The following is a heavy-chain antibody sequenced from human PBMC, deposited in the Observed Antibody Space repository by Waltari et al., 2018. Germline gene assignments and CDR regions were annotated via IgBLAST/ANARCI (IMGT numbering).Heavy chain of an antibody. Sequence: QVQLQESGPGLVKPSETLSLTCAVSGYSISSGYYWGWIRQPPGKGLEWIGSIYHSGSTDYNPSLKSRVTISVDTSKNQFSLKLSSVTAADTAVYYCARLVVVPAAPSWFDPGGQGTLVTVAS. J-gene: IGHJ5*02. CDR3: ARLVVVPAAPSWFDP. D-gene: IGHD2-2*01. CDR1: GYSISSGYY. V-gene: IGHV4-38-2*01. CDR2: IYHSGST.